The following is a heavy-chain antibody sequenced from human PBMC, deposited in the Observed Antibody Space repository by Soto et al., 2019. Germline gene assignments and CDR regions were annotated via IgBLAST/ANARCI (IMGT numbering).Heavy chain of an antibody. CDR2: IWYDGSNK. J-gene: IGHJ1*01. CDR3: ARDSQAYCGGDCYREYFQH. CDR1: GFTFSSYG. V-gene: IGHV3-33*01. D-gene: IGHD2-21*02. Sequence: GGSLRLSCAASGFTFSSYGMHWVRQAPGKGLEWVAVIWYDGSNKYYADSVKGRFTISRDNSKNTLYLQMNSLRAEDTAVYYCARDSQAYCGGDCYREYFQHWGQGTLVTVSS.